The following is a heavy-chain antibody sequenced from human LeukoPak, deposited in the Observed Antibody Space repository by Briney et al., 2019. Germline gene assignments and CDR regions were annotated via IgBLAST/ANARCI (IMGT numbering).Heavy chain of an antibody. D-gene: IGHD1-7*01. V-gene: IGHV4-4*07. CDR2: VYTSGST. Sequence: PSETLSLTCSVSGGSISGYYWTWIRQPAGKGLEWIGRVYTSGSTHYNPSLKTRLTMSVDTSKNQFSLKLSSVTAADTAVYYCARLITGTTAAFDIWGQGTMVTVSS. CDR1: GGSISGYY. CDR3: ARLITGTTAAFDI. J-gene: IGHJ3*02.